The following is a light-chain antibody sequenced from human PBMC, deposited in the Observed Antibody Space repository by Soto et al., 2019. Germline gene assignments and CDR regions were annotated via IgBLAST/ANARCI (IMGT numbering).Light chain of an antibody. CDR3: QQRTGWPPICT. Sequence: EIVLTQSPATLSLSPGERATLSCRATQSVSNSLAWYQQKPGQPPRLLIYDASSRATGIPARFGGSGSGTDFTLTISSLEPEDFAVYYCQQRTGWPPICTFGPGTKVDIK. CDR1: QSVSNS. V-gene: IGKV3-11*01. CDR2: DAS. J-gene: IGKJ3*01.